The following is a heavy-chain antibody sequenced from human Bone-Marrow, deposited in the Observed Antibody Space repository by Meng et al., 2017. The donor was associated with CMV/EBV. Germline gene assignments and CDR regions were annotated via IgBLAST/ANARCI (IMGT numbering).Heavy chain of an antibody. Sequence: SETLSLTCTGSGGSISSSSYYWGWIRQPPGKGLEWIGSIYYSGSTYYNPSLKSRVTISVDTSKNQFSLKLNSVTAADTAVYYCARQTTTPYSSGETGFDYWGQGTLVTVSS. D-gene: IGHD6-19*01. J-gene: IGHJ4*02. CDR2: IYYSGST. CDR1: GGSISSSSYY. V-gene: IGHV4-39*01. CDR3: ARQTTTPYSSGETGFDY.